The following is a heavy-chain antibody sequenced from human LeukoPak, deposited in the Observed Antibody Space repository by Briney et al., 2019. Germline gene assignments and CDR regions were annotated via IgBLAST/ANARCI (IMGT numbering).Heavy chain of an antibody. V-gene: IGHV1-3*01. J-gene: IGHJ4*02. D-gene: IGHD2-15*01. CDR1: GYTFTSYA. Sequence: ASVKVSCKASGYTFTSYAMHWVRQAPGQRLEWMGWINAGNGNTKYSQKFQGRVTITRDTSASTAYMELSSLRSEDTAVYYCARVIECSGGSCYNDTPSFDYWGQGTLVTISS. CDR3: ARVIECSGGSCYNDTPSFDY. CDR2: INAGNGNT.